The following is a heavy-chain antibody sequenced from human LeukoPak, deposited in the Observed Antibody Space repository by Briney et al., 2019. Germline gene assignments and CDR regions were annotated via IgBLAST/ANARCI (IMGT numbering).Heavy chain of an antibody. CDR2: INPNSGGT. V-gene: IGHV1-2*02. CDR1: GYTFTGYY. D-gene: IGHD3-3*01. CDR3: ARHDLSTSPDYYYMDV. Sequence: ASVKVSCKASGYTFTGYYMHWVRQAPGQGLEWMGWINPNSGGTNYAQKFQGRVTMTRDTSISTAYMELSRLRSDDTAVYYCARHDLSTSPDYYYMDVWGKGTTVTVSS. J-gene: IGHJ6*03.